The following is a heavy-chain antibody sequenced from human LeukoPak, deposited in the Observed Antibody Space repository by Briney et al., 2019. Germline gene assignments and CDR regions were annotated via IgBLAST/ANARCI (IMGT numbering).Heavy chain of an antibody. Sequence: PGGSLRLSCTASGFTFGDYAMSWFRQAPGKGPEWMGFIRSKSYGGTTEYAASVKGRFSVSRDDSKNSAYLQMNSLKTEDTAVYYCARRYSFGSDAYDIWGQGTMVTVSS. D-gene: IGHD5-12*01. CDR1: GFTFGDYA. CDR3: ARRYSFGSDAYDI. CDR2: IRSKSYGGTT. J-gene: IGHJ3*02. V-gene: IGHV3-49*03.